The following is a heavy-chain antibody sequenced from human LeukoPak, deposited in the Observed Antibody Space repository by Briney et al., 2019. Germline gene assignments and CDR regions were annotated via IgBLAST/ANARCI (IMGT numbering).Heavy chain of an antibody. CDR1: TFIVSSSH. CDR3: AKDGGLWVSAHWGDS. Sequence: PGGSLRLSCAASTFIVSSSHMTWVRQTPGKGLEWVSVIYSGGSTFYADSVKGRFTISRDNSRNTLYLQMNSLRAEDTAVYYCAKDGGLWVSAHWGDSWGRGTLVTVSS. V-gene: IGHV3-53*01. J-gene: IGHJ4*02. CDR2: IYSGGST. D-gene: IGHD7-27*01.